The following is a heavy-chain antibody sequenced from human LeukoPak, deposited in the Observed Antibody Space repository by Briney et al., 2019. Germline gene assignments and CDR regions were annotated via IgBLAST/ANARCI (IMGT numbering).Heavy chain of an antibody. CDR2: ISAYNGNT. Sequence: ASPKVSCKASGYTFTSYGISWVRHAPGQGLEWMGWISAYNGNTYYAQKLQGRVTMTTDTSTSTAYMEMGSLRSDDTAVYYCARAVVQLWRFCYFEYWGQGTLVIVSS. V-gene: IGHV1-18*01. CDR1: GYTFTSYG. D-gene: IGHD5-18*01. CDR3: ARAVVQLWRFCYFEY. J-gene: IGHJ4*02.